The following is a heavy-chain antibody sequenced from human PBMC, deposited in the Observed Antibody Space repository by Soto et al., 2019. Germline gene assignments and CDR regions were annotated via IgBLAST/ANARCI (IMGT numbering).Heavy chain of an antibody. CDR1: GFTFGSYA. CDR2: ISYDGSDK. Sequence: XVSLRLSCAASGFTFGSYAMHWVRQAPGKGLEWVAVISYDGSDKYYADSVKGRFTISRDNSKNTLYLQMHSLRTEDTAVYYCARSPPRLVTYAYNDYWGQGTLVTVSS. V-gene: IGHV3-30-3*01. J-gene: IGHJ4*02. D-gene: IGHD3-16*01. CDR3: ARSPPRLVTYAYNDY.